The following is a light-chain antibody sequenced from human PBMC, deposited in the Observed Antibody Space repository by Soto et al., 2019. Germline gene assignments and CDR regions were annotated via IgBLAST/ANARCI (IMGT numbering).Light chain of an antibody. CDR3: QQYGSSGT. V-gene: IGKV3-20*01. CDR1: KGVSNNY. CDR2: GAC. Sequence: LTHSPGTLSLSPGERSTVSFGANKGVSNNYLAWYQQKPGQAPRLLIYGACNTATGIPDRFSGSGSGTDFTLTISRLEPEDFAVYYCQQYGSSGTFGQGTKVDIK. J-gene: IGKJ1*01.